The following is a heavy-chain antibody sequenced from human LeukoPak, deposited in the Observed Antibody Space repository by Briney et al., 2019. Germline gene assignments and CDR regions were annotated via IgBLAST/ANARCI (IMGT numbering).Heavy chain of an antibody. CDR1: GGSISSYY. CDR2: IIYSGST. D-gene: IGHD3-22*01. V-gene: IGHV4-59*01. CDR3: ARALYYYDSSGPLPLK. J-gene: IGHJ4*02. Sequence: PSDTLSLTCTVSGGSISSYYWSWIRQPPGKGLEWMGYIIYSGSTNYNPSLKGRVTISVDTSKNQFSLNLSSVTAADTAVYYCARALYYYDSSGPLPLKWGQGTLVTVSS.